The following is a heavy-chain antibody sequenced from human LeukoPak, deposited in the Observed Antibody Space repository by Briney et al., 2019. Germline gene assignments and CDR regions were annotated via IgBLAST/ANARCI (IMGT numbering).Heavy chain of an antibody. J-gene: IGHJ4*02. CDR2: INHSGST. CDR3: AREDAAMVTR. V-gene: IGHV4-34*01. D-gene: IGHD5-18*01. CDR1: GGSFSGYY. Sequence: PSETLSLTCAVYGGSFSGYYWSWIRQPPGKGLEWIGEINHSGSTNYNPSLKSRVTISVDTSKNQFSLKLSSVTAADTAVYYCAREDAAMVTRWGQGTLVTVSS.